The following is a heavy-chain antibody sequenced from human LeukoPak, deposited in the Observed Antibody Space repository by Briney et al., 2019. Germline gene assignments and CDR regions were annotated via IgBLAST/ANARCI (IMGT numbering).Heavy chain of an antibody. Sequence: QAGGSLRLSCAASGFTFSSCAMSWVRQAPGKGLEWVSAISGSGGSTYYADSVKGRFTISRDNSKNTLYLQMNSLRAEDTAVYYCAKPAACSSGWYRPDAFDIWGQGTMVTVSS. CDR1: GFTFSSCA. D-gene: IGHD6-19*01. V-gene: IGHV3-23*01. CDR3: AKPAACSSGWYRPDAFDI. J-gene: IGHJ3*02. CDR2: ISGSGGST.